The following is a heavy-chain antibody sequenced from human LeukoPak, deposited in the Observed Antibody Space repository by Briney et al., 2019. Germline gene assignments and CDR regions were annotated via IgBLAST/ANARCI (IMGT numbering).Heavy chain of an antibody. CDR2: INHSGSA. J-gene: IGHJ4*02. Sequence: SETLSLTCSVSGGSISSTGYYWSWIRQPPGKGLEWIGEINHSGSANYNPSLKSRVTISVDTSKNQFSLKLSSVTAADTAVYYCARHRTLDYWGQGTLVTVSS. D-gene: IGHD3/OR15-3a*01. V-gene: IGHV4-39*01. CDR3: ARHRTLDY. CDR1: GGSISSTGYY.